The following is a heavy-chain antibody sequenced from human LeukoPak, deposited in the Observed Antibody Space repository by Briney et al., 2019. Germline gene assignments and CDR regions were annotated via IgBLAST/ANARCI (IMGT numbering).Heavy chain of an antibody. CDR2: INHNGNVN. CDR1: AFIFSGHW. J-gene: IGHJ6*02. CDR3: VRGGGLDV. Sequence: GGSLRLSCEGSAFIFSGHWMNWVRQTPGKGLEWVASINHNGNVNYYVDSVKGRFTISRDNAKNSLYLQMSNLRAEDTAVYFCVRGGGLDVWGQGATVTVSS. D-gene: IGHD3-16*01. V-gene: IGHV3-7*03.